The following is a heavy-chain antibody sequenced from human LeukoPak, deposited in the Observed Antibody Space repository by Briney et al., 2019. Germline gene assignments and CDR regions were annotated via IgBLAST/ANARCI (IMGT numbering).Heavy chain of an antibody. CDR2: IIPIFGTA. D-gene: IGHD3-22*01. CDR3: ARGGFSNYYDSSGKSFDY. J-gene: IGHJ4*02. CDR1: GGTFSSYA. V-gene: IGHV1-69*05. Sequence: GASVKVSCKASGGTFSSYAISWVRQAPGQGLEWMGRIIPIFGTANYAQKFQGRVTITTDESTSTAYMELSSLRSEDTAVYYCARGGFSNYYDSSGKSFDYWGQGTLVTVSS.